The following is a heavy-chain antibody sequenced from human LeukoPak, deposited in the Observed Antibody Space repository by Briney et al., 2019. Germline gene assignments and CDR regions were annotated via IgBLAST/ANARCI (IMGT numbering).Heavy chain of an antibody. J-gene: IGHJ6*02. Sequence: SETLSLICTVSGGSITSYYWSWIRQPPGKGLEWIGFMHSSGSSSHNPSLKSRLTISVDTSKNQFSLRLSSLTAADTAVYFCARVAGLRYLEEVKAYYHAVDVWGQGTAVTVSS. D-gene: IGHD3-3*01. CDR2: MHSSGSS. CDR1: GGSITSYY. V-gene: IGHV4-59*01. CDR3: ARVAGLRYLEEVKAYYHAVDV.